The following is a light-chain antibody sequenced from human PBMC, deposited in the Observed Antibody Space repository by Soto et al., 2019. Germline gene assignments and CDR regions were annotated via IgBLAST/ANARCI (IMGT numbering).Light chain of an antibody. CDR3: QTWATGIRV. J-gene: IGLJ3*02. CDR2: VNGDGSH. V-gene: IGLV4-69*01. CDR1: SGHNFHA. Sequence: QSVLTQSPSASASLGASVKLTCTLSSGHNFHAIAWHQQQTDTGPRYLIKVNGDGSHSRGDEIPDRFSGSSSGAERYLTISSLQSDDEADYYCQTWATGIRVFGGGTKLTVL.